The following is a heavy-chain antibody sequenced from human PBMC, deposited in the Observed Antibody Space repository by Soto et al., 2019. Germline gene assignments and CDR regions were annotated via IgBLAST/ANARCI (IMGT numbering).Heavy chain of an antibody. V-gene: IGHV1-58*01. J-gene: IGHJ4*02. Sequence: ASVKVSCKASGFTFTSSAFQWVRQARGQRLEWIGWIAVGSGYTNYAQRFQDRVTLTRDMSTATTYMELSRLTSEDTAIYYCAADATSWQQMVPSDYWGQGTLVTVSS. CDR1: GFTFTSSA. D-gene: IGHD2-8*01. CDR2: IAVGSGYT. CDR3: AADATSWQQMVPSDY.